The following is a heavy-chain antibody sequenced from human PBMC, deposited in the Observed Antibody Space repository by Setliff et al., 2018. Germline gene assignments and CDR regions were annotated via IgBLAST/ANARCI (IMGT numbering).Heavy chain of an antibody. J-gene: IGHJ6*03. Sequence: PSETLSLTCPVSGGSISSYYWSWIRQPPGKGLEWIGYIYYSGITTYNPSLKSRVTISVDTSKNQFSLKLSSVTAADMAVYYCAREQWLDPPGYYYMDVWAKGTTVTVSS. CDR2: IYYSGIT. V-gene: IGHV4-59*01. D-gene: IGHD6-19*01. CDR1: GGSISSYY. CDR3: AREQWLDPPGYYYMDV.